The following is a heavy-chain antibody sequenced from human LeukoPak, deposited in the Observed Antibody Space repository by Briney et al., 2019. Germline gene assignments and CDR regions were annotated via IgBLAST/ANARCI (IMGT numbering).Heavy chain of an antibody. J-gene: IGHJ3*02. Sequence: PSETLSLTCTVSGDSISSSSYYWGWIRQPPGKGLEWIGSIYYSGSTYYNPSLKSRVTISVDTSKNQFSLKLNSVTAADRAVYYCARRGSAGGVSLGAFDIWGHGTMVTVSS. D-gene: IGHD6-25*01. CDR2: IYYSGST. CDR1: GDSISSSSYY. V-gene: IGHV4-39*01. CDR3: ARRGSAGGVSLGAFDI.